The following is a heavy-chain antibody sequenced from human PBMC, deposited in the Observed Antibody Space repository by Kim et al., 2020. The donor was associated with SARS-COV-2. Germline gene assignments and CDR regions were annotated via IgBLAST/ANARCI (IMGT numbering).Heavy chain of an antibody. CDR2: N. Sequence: NYDNPSLKSRVTISVDTSKNQFSLNLTSVTAPDTAVYYCASGRTTSKFDYWGQGTLVTVSS. V-gene: IGHV4-39*01. CDR3: ASGRTTSKFDY. J-gene: IGHJ4*02. D-gene: IGHD4-4*01.